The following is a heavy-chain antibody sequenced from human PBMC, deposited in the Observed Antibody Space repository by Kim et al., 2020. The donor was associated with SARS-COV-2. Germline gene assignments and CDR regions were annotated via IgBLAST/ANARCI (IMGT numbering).Heavy chain of an antibody. CDR1: GFSFPNYA. CDR3: ARATNGREAYFFDY. Sequence: GGSLRLSCAASGFSFPNYAMHWVRQAPGKGLEWVSVISYDSSNKYYADSVKGRFSISSDTSKNTVYLQMNGLGPEATAVYFCARATNGREAYFFDYWGQG. V-gene: IGHV3-30-3*01. J-gene: IGHJ4*01. D-gene: IGHD2-8*01. CDR2: ISYDSSNK.